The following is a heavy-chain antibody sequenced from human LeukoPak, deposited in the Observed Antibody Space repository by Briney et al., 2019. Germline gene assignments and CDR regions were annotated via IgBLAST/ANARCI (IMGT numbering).Heavy chain of an antibody. V-gene: IGHV3-48*04. Sequence: GGSLGLSCAASGFTFSSYSMNWVRQAPGKGLEWISYISSSGTTIYYADSVKGRFTISRDNAKNSLYLQMNSLRAEDTAVYYCARDQIWFDPWGQGTLVTVSS. CDR3: ARDQIWFDP. J-gene: IGHJ5*02. CDR2: ISSSGTTI. CDR1: GFTFSSYS.